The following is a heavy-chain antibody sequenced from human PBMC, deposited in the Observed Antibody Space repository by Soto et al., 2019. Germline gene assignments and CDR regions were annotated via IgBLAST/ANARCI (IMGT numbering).Heavy chain of an antibody. D-gene: IGHD5-12*01. CDR3: ARARDGYNSPNWFDP. CDR2: ISAYNGNT. J-gene: IGHJ5*02. CDR1: GYTFTSYG. V-gene: IGHV1-18*01. Sequence: QVQLVQSGAEVKKPGASVKVSCKASGYTFTSYGISWVRQAPGQGLEWMGWISAYNGNTNYAQKLQGRVTMTTDTSXSTAYMELRSLRSDDTAVYYCARARDGYNSPNWFDPWGQGTLVTVSS.